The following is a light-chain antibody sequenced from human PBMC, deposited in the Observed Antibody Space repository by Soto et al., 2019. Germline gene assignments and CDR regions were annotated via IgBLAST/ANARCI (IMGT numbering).Light chain of an antibody. J-gene: IGKJ1*01. CDR1: QSVSNY. CDR3: HQYGGSPQT. V-gene: IGKV3-20*01. CDR2: GAS. Sequence: ESVLTQSPDTLSLSPGERATLSCRASQSVSNYLAWYQRKPGQAPRLLIYGASSRATGIPDRFSGSGSGTDFTLTISRLEPEDFTVYYCHQYGGSPQTFGQGTKVDIK.